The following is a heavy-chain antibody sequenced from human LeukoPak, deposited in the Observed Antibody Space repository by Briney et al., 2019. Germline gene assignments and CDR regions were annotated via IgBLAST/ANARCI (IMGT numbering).Heavy chain of an antibody. D-gene: IGHD1-26*01. CDR1: GFTFSSYS. CDR2: IRSSGSPI. V-gene: IGHV3-48*02. Sequence: GGSLRLSCAASGFTFSSYSMTWVRQAPGKGLEWISYIRSSGSPIYYADSVRGRFTISKDNAKNSLYLQMNSLRDEDTAVYYCARDGKAKNDYWGQGTLVTVST. J-gene: IGHJ4*02. CDR3: ARDGKAKNDY.